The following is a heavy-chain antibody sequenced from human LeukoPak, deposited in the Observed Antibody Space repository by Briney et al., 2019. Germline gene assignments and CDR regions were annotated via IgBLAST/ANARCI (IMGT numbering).Heavy chain of an antibody. Sequence: GASVKVSCKASGYTFTDYYFHWIRQTPGQGLEWMGGIHPKSGGAKYGQKFQGRVTMTRDTSITTGYMELSRLTSDDTAVYHCAIESHSGTSDFSKCFDFWGQGTLVTVSS. D-gene: IGHD3/OR15-3a*01. CDR2: IHPKSGGA. V-gene: IGHV1-2*02. CDR3: AIESHSGTSDFSKCFDF. CDR1: GYTFTDYY. J-gene: IGHJ4*02.